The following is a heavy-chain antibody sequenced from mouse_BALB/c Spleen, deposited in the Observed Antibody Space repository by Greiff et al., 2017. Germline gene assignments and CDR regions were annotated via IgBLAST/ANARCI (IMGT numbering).Heavy chain of an antibody. J-gene: IGHJ4*01. D-gene: IGHD1-1*01. V-gene: IGHV3-6*02. Sequence: ESGPGLVKPSQSLSLTCSVTGFSFTSVYFWTWIRQYPENILEWMGYISYDGSNNYNPSLKNRISITRDTSKNQFFLKLNSVTTEDTATYYWARITTAMDYWGQGTSVTVSS. CDR2: ISYDGSN. CDR3: ARITTAMDY. CDR1: GFSFTSVYF.